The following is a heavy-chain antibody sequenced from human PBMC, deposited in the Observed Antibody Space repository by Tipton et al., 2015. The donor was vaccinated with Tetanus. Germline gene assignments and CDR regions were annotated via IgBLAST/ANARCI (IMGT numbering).Heavy chain of an antibody. V-gene: IGHV4-39*01. CDR3: TRHVVEAVPRWFDP. CDR1: GDSISSSEYY. CDR2: VYCDGSA. J-gene: IGHJ5*02. Sequence: TLSLTCTVSGDSISSSEYYWGWIRQPPGEGLEWIASVYCDGSAYTNPSLKSRIAISIDTSGSQFSLKVHSVTAADTAFYYCTRHVVEAVPRWFDPWGQGTLVTVSS. D-gene: IGHD2-2*01.